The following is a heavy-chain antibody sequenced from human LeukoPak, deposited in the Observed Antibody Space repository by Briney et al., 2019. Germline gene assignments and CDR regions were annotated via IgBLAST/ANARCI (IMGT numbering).Heavy chain of an antibody. D-gene: IGHD6-13*01. J-gene: IGHJ1*01. V-gene: IGHV3-30*04. CDR2: ISFDGSDK. Sequence: GGSLRLSCAASGFTFSSYAMHWVRQAPGKGLEWVAVISFDGSDKYYADSVKGRFTISRDNSKSTLYLQMNSLRAEDTAVYYCARDLGSSWPPRYFQHWGQGTLVTVSS. CDR1: GFTFSSYA. CDR3: ARDLGSSWPPRYFQH.